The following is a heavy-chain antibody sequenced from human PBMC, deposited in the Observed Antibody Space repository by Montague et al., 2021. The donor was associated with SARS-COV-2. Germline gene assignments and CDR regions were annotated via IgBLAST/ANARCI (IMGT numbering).Heavy chain of an antibody. D-gene: IGHD1-1*01. CDR2: VSSSGST. CDR1: GDSIRYFY. J-gene: IGHJ4*02. Sequence: SETLSLTCTVSGDSIRYFYWSWIRQPPGKGLELIWRVSSSGSTNYNPSLRSRVTISVDTSKNQFSLKLSSVTAADTAVYYCARDRGSLWKSFDYWGQGTLVTVSS. CDR3: ARDRGSLWKSFDY. V-gene: IGHV4-4*07.